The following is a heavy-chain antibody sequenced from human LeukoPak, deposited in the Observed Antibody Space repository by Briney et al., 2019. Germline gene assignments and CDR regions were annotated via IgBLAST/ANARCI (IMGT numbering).Heavy chain of an antibody. J-gene: IGHJ4*02. V-gene: IGHV4-59*01. CDR3: ARVKQIAVAGMGVFDH. Sequence: SETLSLTCTVSGGSISSYYWTWIRQPPGRGLECIGYVSYSGSTNYNPSLKSRVTISVDTSKNQFSLKLSSVTAADTAVYYCARVKQIAVAGMGVFDHWGQGTLVTVSS. CDR2: VSYSGST. CDR1: GGSISSYY. D-gene: IGHD6-19*01.